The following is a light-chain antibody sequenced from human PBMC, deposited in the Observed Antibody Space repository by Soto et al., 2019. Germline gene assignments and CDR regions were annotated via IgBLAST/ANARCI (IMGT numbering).Light chain of an antibody. CDR2: KAS. CDR1: QTISSW. J-gene: IGKJ1*01. V-gene: IGKV1-5*03. Sequence: DSQMTQSPSTLSASVGDRVTIICRASQTISSWLAWYQQKGGKAPKLLISKASILDSGVPSRFSGSGSGTEFNLTISSLQPEDFATYYCQQYNSFIWTFGQGTKVDIK. CDR3: QQYNSFIWT.